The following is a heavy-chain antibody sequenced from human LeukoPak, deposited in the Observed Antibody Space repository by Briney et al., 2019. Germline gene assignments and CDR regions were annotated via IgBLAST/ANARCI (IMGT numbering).Heavy chain of an antibody. CDR1: GFTFSSYA. Sequence: GGSLRLSCAASGFTFSSYAMSWVRQAPGKGLEWVSSISGSGNRTYYADSVKGRFTISRDNSKNTLFLQMNSLRAEDTAVYYCAKNLYCGGGSCYPSALGMDVWGQGTTVAVSS. J-gene: IGHJ6*02. V-gene: IGHV3-23*01. D-gene: IGHD2-15*01. CDR2: ISGSGNRT. CDR3: AKNLYCGGGSCYPSALGMDV.